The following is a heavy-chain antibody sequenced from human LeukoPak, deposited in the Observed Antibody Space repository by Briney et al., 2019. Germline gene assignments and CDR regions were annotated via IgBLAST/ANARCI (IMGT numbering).Heavy chain of an antibody. CDR3: ASDQVSGVFDY. CDR2: ISPDGSYT. CDR1: GFVFSDFY. J-gene: IGHJ4*02. D-gene: IGHD5/OR15-5a*01. V-gene: IGHV3-11*05. Sequence: PGGSLRLSCAGSGFVFSDFYINWIRHFPGKGLEWLAYISPDGSYTTYGDSVKGRFVISRDNAKNSVSLQMNSLRVEDTAVYFCASDQVSGVFDYWGQGARVTVS.